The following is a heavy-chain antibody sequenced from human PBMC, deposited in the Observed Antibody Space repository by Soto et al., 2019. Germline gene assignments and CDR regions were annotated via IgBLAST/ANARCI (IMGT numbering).Heavy chain of an antibody. D-gene: IGHD3-22*01. J-gene: IGHJ4*02. CDR3: ARKDYYDRTYSFDY. V-gene: IGHV1-18*04. Sequence: ASVNVSCKPSGYTFTSYCISWVRQAPGQGLEWMGWISAYNGNTNYAQKLQGRVTMTTDTSTSTAYMELRSLRSDDTAVYYCARKDYYDRTYSFDYWGQGTLVTVSS. CDR2: ISAYNGNT. CDR1: GYTFTSYC.